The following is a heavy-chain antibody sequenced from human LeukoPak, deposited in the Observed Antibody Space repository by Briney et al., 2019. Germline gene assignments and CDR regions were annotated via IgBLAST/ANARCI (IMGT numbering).Heavy chain of an antibody. Sequence: GGSLRLPCAASGFTFSSYEMNWVRQAPGKGLEWVSYISSSGSTIYYADSVKGRFTISRDNAKNSLYLQMNSLRAEDTAVYYCARERGYGSGSDWGQGTLVTVSS. CDR1: GFTFSSYE. V-gene: IGHV3-48*03. D-gene: IGHD3-10*01. J-gene: IGHJ4*02. CDR3: ARERGYGSGSD. CDR2: ISSSGSTI.